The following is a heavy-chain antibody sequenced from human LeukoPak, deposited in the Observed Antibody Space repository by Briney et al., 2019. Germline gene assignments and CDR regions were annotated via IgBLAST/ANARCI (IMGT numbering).Heavy chain of an antibody. Sequence: GGSLRLSCAASGFVVSSNYMAWVRQAPGKGLEWVSFMYSDNNIHYADSVKGRFTISRDNAKNSLYLQMNSLRAEDTAVYYCARDYGDYGGGDYWGQGTLVTVSS. CDR2: MYSDNNI. D-gene: IGHD4-17*01. CDR1: GFVVSSNY. CDR3: ARDYGDYGGGDY. V-gene: IGHV3-53*01. J-gene: IGHJ4*02.